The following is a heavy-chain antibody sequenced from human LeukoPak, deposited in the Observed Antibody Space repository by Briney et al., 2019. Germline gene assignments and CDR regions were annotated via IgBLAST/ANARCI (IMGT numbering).Heavy chain of an antibody. D-gene: IGHD6-13*01. Sequence: PGRSLRLSCAASGFPFSSYGIHWVRQAPGKGLEWVAVISHDGSNKYYVDSVKGRFTISRDNSKNTLYLQMNTLRAEDTAVYYCAKHRSSWSIFDYWGQGTLVTVSS. V-gene: IGHV3-30*18. CDR3: AKHRSSWSIFDY. CDR1: GFPFSSYG. CDR2: ISHDGSNK. J-gene: IGHJ4*02.